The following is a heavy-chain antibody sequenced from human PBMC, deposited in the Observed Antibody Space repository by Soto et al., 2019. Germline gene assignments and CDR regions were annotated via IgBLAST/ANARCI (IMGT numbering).Heavy chain of an antibody. CDR2: INHSGST. CDR1: GGSFSGYY. Sequence: SETLSLTCAVYGGSFSGYYWSWIRQPPGKGLEWIGEINHSGSTNYNPSLKSRVTISVDTSKNQFSLKLSSVTAADTAVYYCARGGIAVAGTGPYFDYWGQGTLVTVPQ. J-gene: IGHJ4*02. D-gene: IGHD6-19*01. V-gene: IGHV4-34*01. CDR3: ARGGIAVAGTGPYFDY.